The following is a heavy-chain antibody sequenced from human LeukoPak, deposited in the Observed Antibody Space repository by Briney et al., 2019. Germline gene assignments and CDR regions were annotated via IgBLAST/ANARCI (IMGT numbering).Heavy chain of an antibody. Sequence: PGGSLRLSCAASGFTFSSYAMHWVRQAPGKGLEWVAVISYDGSNKYYADSVKGRFTISRDNSKNTLYLQMNSLRAEDTAVYYCARAVLLWFGELGPSDYWGQGTLVTVSS. V-gene: IGHV3-30-3*01. D-gene: IGHD3-10*01. CDR2: ISYDGSNK. CDR3: ARAVLLWFGELGPSDY. CDR1: GFTFSSYA. J-gene: IGHJ4*02.